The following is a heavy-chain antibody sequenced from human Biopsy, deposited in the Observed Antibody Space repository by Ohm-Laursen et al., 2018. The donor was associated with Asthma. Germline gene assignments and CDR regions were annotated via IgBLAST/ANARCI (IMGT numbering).Heavy chain of an antibody. J-gene: IGHJ4*02. CDR2: IKSDGSST. CDR1: RFTFSSYY. D-gene: IGHD7-27*01. Sequence: SLRLSCAASRFTFSSYYMHWVRQAPGKGLVWVSNIKSDGSSTSYADSVKGRFTISRDNAKHTVYLQMNNLRAEDTAVYYCASELGIGYWGQGILVTVSS. CDR3: ASELGIGY. V-gene: IGHV3-74*01.